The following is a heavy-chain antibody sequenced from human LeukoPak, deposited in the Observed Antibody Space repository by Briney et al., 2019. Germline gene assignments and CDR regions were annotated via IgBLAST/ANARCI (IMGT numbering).Heavy chain of an antibody. CDR3: ARDSSAHFDY. V-gene: IGHV4-59*01. CDR2: SYYSGST. CDR1: DGSISSYY. J-gene: IGHJ4*02. Sequence: SDTLSLTCTFSDGSISSYYWSWIRQPPRKGLEWIGYSYYSGSTDYSPSLKSRVTISVDTSKNQFSLNLSCVTAADTAVYFCARDSSAHFDYWGEGTLVTVSS.